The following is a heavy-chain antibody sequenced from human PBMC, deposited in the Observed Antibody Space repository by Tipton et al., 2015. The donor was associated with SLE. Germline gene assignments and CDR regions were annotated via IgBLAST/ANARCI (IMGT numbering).Heavy chain of an antibody. Sequence: TLSLTCAVYIGSFSGYRWSWIRQPPGKGLEWIGFFYFSGSSQYNPSLKSRVAISADTSNNQFSLELRSVTAADTAVYYCARHLGVIVAFEVWGQGTVLTVSS. CDR2: FYFSGSS. V-gene: IGHV4-59*01. J-gene: IGHJ3*01. CDR3: ARHLGVIVAFEV. CDR1: IGSFSGYR. D-gene: IGHD3-10*01.